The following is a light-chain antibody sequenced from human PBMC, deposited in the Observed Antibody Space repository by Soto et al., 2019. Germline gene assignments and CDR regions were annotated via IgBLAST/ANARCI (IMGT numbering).Light chain of an antibody. Sequence: TGLSNSAGALSLSPEERATLSCRASQNVDTKYLAWYQFKPGQAPRIIIFGASGRATGIPDRFSGSGSGTDFTLTICRLEPEDFAVYYCPQSGSLPWPFGQGAKADI. CDR2: GAS. V-gene: IGKV3-20*01. CDR1: QNVDTKY. CDR3: PQSGSLPWP. J-gene: IGKJ1*01.